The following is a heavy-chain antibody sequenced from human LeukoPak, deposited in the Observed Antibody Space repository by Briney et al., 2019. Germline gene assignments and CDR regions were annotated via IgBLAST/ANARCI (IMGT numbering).Heavy chain of an antibody. V-gene: IGHV4-59*08. CDR2: IYYSGST. D-gene: IGHD4-17*01. Sequence: PSETLSLTCTVSGGSITNYYLSWIRQPPGKGLEWVGYIYYSGSTNYNPSLKSRVTISVDTSKNQFSLKLSSVTAADTAVYYCARHTYGDAGYNRFDPWGQGTLVTVSS. CDR1: GGSITNYY. J-gene: IGHJ5*02. CDR3: ARHTYGDAGYNRFDP.